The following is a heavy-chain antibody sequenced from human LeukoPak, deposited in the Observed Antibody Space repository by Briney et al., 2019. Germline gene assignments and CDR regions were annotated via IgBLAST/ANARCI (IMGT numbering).Heavy chain of an antibody. CDR3: ARYWEDRSGYLDDY. J-gene: IGHJ4*02. CDR2: INPNSGGT. Sequence: GASVKVSCKASGYTFTGYYMHGVRQAPGQGLEWMGWINPNSGGTDYAQKFQGRVTMTRDTSISTAYMELSRLRSDDTAVYYCARYWEDRSGYLDDYWRQGTLVTVSS. D-gene: IGHD3-22*01. CDR1: GYTFTGYY. V-gene: IGHV1-2*02.